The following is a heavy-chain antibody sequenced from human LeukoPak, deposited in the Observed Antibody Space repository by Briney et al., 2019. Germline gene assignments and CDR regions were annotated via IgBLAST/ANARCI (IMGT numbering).Heavy chain of an antibody. J-gene: IGHJ4*02. CDR1: GFPFSSYG. CDR2: ILYDGSTK. D-gene: IGHD6-6*01. CDR3: AKDYYRSSYYLDY. Sequence: GGSLRLSCAASGFPFSSYGIHWVRQAPGKGLEWVAFILYDGSTKHYTDSVKGRFTISRDNSKNTLYLQINSLRAEDTAVYYCAKDYYRSSYYLDYWGQGTLVTVSS. V-gene: IGHV3-30*02.